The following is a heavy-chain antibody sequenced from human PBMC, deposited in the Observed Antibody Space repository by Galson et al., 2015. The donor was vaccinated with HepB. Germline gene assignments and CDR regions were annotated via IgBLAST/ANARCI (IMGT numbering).Heavy chain of an antibody. CDR2: ISSSSNTI. D-gene: IGHD3-10*01. CDR3: ARSLYSWEFPGALIDY. Sequence: PGKGLEWISYISSSSNTIYYADSVKGRFTISRDNAKKSLFLQMNSLRDEDTAVYYCARSLYSWEFPGALIDYWGQGTLVTVSS. V-gene: IGHV3-48*02. J-gene: IGHJ4*02.